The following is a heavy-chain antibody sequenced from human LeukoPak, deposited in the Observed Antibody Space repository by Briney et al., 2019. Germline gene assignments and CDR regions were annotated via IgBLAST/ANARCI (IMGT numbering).Heavy chain of an antibody. CDR2: VSSNSAYI. Sequence: GGSLRLSCAASGFTFSAYTMNWVRQAPGKGLEWVSAVSSNSAYIYYADSLRGRFTISRDNAKSLLYLQINSLRADDTAVYYCAREGGRPRASNFDWFDPWGQGTLVTVSS. J-gene: IGHJ5*02. D-gene: IGHD3-16*01. CDR1: GFTFSAYT. CDR3: AREGGRPRASNFDWFDP. V-gene: IGHV3-21*06.